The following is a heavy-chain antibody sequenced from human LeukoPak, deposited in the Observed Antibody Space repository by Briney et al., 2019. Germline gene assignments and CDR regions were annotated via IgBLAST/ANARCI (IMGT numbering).Heavy chain of an antibody. CDR3: ARPTVDYDSSGSLVYYFDY. J-gene: IGHJ4*02. CDR2: IYPGDSDT. Sequence: GESLKISCKGSGYSFTSYWIGWVRPMPGKGLEWMGIIYPGDSDTRYSPSFQGQVTISADKSISTAYLQWSSLKASDTAMYYCARPTVDYDSSGSLVYYFDYWGQGTLVTVSS. V-gene: IGHV5-51*01. D-gene: IGHD3-22*01. CDR1: GYSFTSYW.